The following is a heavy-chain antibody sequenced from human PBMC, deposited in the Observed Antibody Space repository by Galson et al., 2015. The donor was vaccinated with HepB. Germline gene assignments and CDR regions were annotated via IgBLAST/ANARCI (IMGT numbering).Heavy chain of an antibody. V-gene: IGHV1-18*04. CDR3: ARDGVMGWSRSKRYFDY. J-gene: IGHJ4*02. Sequence: SVKVSCKASGYKFSSYGLNWVRQAPGQGLEWMGWISTYNGDTNCPKKLQGRVSMTTDTSTNTAYMELRSLTTGDTAMYYCARDGVMGWSRSKRYFDYWGQGTLVTVSS. CDR2: ISTYNGDT. D-gene: IGHD3-3*01. CDR1: GYKFSSYG.